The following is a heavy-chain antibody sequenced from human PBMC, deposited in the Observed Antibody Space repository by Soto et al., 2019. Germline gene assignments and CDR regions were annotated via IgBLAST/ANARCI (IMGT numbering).Heavy chain of an antibody. D-gene: IGHD5-18*01. J-gene: IGHJ4*02. CDR1: GFDFTNSW. V-gene: IGHV3-74*01. Sequence: EVQLVESGGGLVQPAGSLRISCAASGFDFTNSWMHWVRQAPVKGLVWVSHVNSDGRITTYADSVKGRFTISRDNAKNTVYLQMNRLRVKDTAVYYCTRDQRYSSAVWGQGTLVPVSS. CDR2: VNSDGRIT. CDR3: TRDQRYSSAV.